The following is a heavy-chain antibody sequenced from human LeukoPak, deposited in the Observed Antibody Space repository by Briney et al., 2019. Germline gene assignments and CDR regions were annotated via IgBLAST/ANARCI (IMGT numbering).Heavy chain of an antibody. CDR2: INSDGSST. CDR3: AKDILWFGDQPCDY. Sequence: GGSLRLSCAAAGFTFSSYWMHWVRQVPGKGLVWVSRINSDGSSTSYADSVKGRFTISRDNSKNTLYLQMNSLRAEDTAVYYCAKDILWFGDQPCDYWGQGTLVTVSS. CDR1: GFTFSSYW. J-gene: IGHJ4*02. D-gene: IGHD3-10*01. V-gene: IGHV3-74*01.